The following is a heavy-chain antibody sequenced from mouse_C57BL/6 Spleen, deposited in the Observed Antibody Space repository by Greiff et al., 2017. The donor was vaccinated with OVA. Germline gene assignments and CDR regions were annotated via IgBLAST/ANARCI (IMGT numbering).Heavy chain of an antibody. J-gene: IGHJ4*01. CDR3: AIRGITKDAMDY. CDR1: GYTFTSYW. Sequence: QVQLKQPGAELVKPGASVKVSCKASGYTFTSYWMHWVKQRPGQGLEWIGRIHPSDSDTNYNQKFKGKATLTVDKSSSTAYMQLSSLTSEDSAVYYCAIRGITKDAMDYWGQGTSVTVSS. D-gene: IGHD1-1*01. CDR2: IHPSDSDT. V-gene: IGHV1-74*01.